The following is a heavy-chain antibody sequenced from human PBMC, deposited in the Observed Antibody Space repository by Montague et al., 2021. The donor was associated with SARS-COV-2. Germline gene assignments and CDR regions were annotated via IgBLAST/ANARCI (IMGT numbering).Heavy chain of an antibody. V-gene: IGHV3-48*04. D-gene: IGHD3-10*01. CDR1: GFTFSTYN. CDR2: ISSGSGAI. J-gene: IGHJ3*02. Sequence: SLRLSCAASGFTFSTYNMNWVRQIPGKGLEWLSYISSGSGAIFYADAVKGRFTVSRDNAKNSLFLQMNSLRAEDTAVYYSARDQLIRGVPAFDMWGQGTMVTVSS. CDR3: ARDQLIRGVPAFDM.